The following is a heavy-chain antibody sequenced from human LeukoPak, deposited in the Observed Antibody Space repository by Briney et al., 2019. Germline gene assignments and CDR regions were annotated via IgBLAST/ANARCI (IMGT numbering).Heavy chain of an antibody. D-gene: IGHD2-15*01. Sequence: GESLKISCQGSGYNFTNFWIGWVRQLPGKGLEWMGIIYPGDSDIRYSPSFQGQVTISADKSINTTYLQWSSLKASDTAMYYCARLVDRGYSRPLGYWGQGTLVTVSS. CDR3: ARLVDRGYSRPLGY. V-gene: IGHV5-51*01. J-gene: IGHJ4*02. CDR2: IYPGDSDI. CDR1: GYNFTNFW.